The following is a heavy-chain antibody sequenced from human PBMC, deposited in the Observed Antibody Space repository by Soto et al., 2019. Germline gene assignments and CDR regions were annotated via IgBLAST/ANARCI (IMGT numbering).Heavy chain of an antibody. CDR2: ISAYSGNA. D-gene: IGHD3-16*02. CDR1: GYTFTTYG. CDR3: ARAANDYIWASHRSKAAAVY. Sequence: VASVKVSWKAAGYTFTTYGIIWVRQAPGQGLEWMGWISAYSGNANYAQTLQGRVTMTTDTSTSTAYMELRSLRSDDTAVYYCARAANDYIWASHRSKAAAVYWG. J-gene: IGHJ4*01. V-gene: IGHV1-18*01.